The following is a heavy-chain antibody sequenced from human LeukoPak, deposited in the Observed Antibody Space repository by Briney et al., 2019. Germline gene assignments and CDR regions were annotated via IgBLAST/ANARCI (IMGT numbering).Heavy chain of an antibody. CDR2: ISGGGTTK. D-gene: IGHD3-3*01. CDR3: AKDGVATPDWYFGL. J-gene: IGHJ2*01. Sequence: GGSLRLSCAASGLTFTTSEMNWVRQAPGKGPEWVSYISGGGTTKYYTDSVKGRFTISRDNAKNSVYLQMNSLTVEDTAVYYCAKDGVATPDWYFGLWGRGTLVTVSS. V-gene: IGHV3-48*03. CDR1: GLTFTTSE.